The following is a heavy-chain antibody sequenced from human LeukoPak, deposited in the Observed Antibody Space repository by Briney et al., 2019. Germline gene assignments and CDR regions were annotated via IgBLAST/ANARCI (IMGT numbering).Heavy chain of an antibody. CDR2: IYYSGST. V-gene: IGHV4-31*03. J-gene: IGHJ6*02. D-gene: IGHD4-17*01. CDR3: ARVPSTVYGMDV. Sequence: PSETLSLTCTVSGGSISSGGYYWSWIRQHPGKGLEWIGYIYYSGSTYYNPSLKSRVTISVDTSKNQFSLKLSSVTAADTAVYYCARVPSTVYGMDVWGQGTTVTVSS. CDR1: GGSISSGGYY.